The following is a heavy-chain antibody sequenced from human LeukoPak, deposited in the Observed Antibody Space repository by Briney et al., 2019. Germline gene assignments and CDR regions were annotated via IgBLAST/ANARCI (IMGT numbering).Heavy chain of an antibody. CDR2: IYYSGNT. J-gene: IGHJ4*02. Sequence: SETLSLTCTVSGGSISSSSYYWAWIRQPPGKGLEWIGSIYYSGNTYYKSSLKSRVTIAVDTSKNQFSLKLSSVTAADTAVYYCARVTGYMIEDYFDYWGQGTLVTVSS. CDR3: ARVTGYMIEDYFDY. V-gene: IGHV4-39*07. CDR1: GGSISSSSYY. D-gene: IGHD3-22*01.